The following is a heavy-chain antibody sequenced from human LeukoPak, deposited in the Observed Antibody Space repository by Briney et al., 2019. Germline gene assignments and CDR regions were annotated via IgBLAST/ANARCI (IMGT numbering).Heavy chain of an antibody. CDR2: IYPADSDT. Sequence: GESLKISCKGSGFSFSTNWIGWVRQMPGKGLEWMGIIYPADSDTRYNSSLQGQVTISADKSITTASLQWRSLKASDTATYYCARLTPGVGATAECWGQGTPVTVSS. V-gene: IGHV5-51*01. D-gene: IGHD1-26*01. J-gene: IGHJ4*02. CDR3: ARLTPGVGATAEC. CDR1: GFSFSTNW.